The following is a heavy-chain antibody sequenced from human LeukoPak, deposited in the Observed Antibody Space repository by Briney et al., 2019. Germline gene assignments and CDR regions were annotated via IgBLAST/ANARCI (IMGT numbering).Heavy chain of an antibody. CDR2: ISYDGSNK. V-gene: IGHV3-30*18. J-gene: IGHJ4*02. CDR1: GFTFSSYG. CDR3: AKDSIGYCSSTSCHGGDY. Sequence: GGSLRLSCAASGFTFSSYGMHRVRQAPGKGLEWVAVISYDGSNKYYADSVKGRFTISRDNSKNTLYLQMNSLRAEDTAVYYCAKDSIGYCSSTSCHGGDYWGQGTLVTVSS. D-gene: IGHD2-2*01.